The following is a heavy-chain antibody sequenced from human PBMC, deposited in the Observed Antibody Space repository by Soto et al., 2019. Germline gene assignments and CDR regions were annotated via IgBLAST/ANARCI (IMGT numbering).Heavy chain of an antibody. CDR2: MNPNSGNT. J-gene: IGHJ3*02. CDR3: ARGVIWTGYSGDAFDT. D-gene: IGHD3-9*01. CDR1: GYTFASYE. Sequence: ASVKVSCQASGYTFASYEINWVRQATGQGLERMGWMNPNSGNTGYAQKFQGRVTMTRNTSISKAYMELSSLRCEDTAVYYCARGVIWTGYSGDAFDTWGQGTMGTV. V-gene: IGHV1-8*01.